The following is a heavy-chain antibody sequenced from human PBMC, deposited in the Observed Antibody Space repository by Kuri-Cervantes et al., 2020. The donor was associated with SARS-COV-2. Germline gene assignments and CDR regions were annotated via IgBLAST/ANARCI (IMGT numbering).Heavy chain of an antibody. D-gene: IGHD3-9*01. V-gene: IGHV4-4*07. CDR2: IYTSGST. CDR1: GGSISSYY. J-gene: IGHJ5*02. Sequence: ESLKISCTVSGGSISSYYWSWIRPPAGKGLEWSGRIYTSGSTNYNPFLKSRVTMSVDTSKNQFSLKLSSVTAADTAVYYCARDTYYDILTVYSPLGFDPWGQGTLVTVSS. CDR3: ARDTYYDILTVYSPLGFDP.